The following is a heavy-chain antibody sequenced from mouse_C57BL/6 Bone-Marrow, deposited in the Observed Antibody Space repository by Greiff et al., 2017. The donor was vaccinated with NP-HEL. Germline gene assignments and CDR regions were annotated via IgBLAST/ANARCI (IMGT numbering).Heavy chain of an antibody. Sequence: EVQLVESGGGLVQPGGSLKLSCAASGFTFSDYYMYWVRQTPEKRLEWVAYISNGGGSTYYPDTVQGRFTISRANAKNTLYLQMSRLKSEDTDMDYGAKGGYGNHEWAMDDWGQGTSVTVSS. CDR1: GFTFSDYY. D-gene: IGHD2-1*01. CDR3: AKGGYGNHEWAMDD. J-gene: IGHJ4*01. CDR2: ISNGGGST. V-gene: IGHV5-12*01.